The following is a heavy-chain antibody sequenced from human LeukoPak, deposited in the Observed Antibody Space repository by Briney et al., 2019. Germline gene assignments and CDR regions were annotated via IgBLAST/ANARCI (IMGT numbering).Heavy chain of an antibody. Sequence: SETLSLTCTVSGSAISSYYWGWIRQPPGKGLNWIGSIYFSGSTNYNPSLKSRVTISVATSKNQSSLKLSSVTAADTAVYYCARGRYCSSTSCYEWWFDPWGQGTLVTVSS. CDR2: IYFSGST. CDR3: ARGRYCSSTSCYEWWFDP. D-gene: IGHD2-2*01. CDR1: GSAISSYY. J-gene: IGHJ5*02. V-gene: IGHV4-59*01.